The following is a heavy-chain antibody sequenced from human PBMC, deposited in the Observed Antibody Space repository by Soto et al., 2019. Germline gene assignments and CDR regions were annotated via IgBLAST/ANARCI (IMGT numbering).Heavy chain of an antibody. CDR3: AKDLGDWGYGMDV. CDR2: ISGSGGST. Sequence: EVQLLESGGGLVQPGGSLRLSCAASGFTFSSYAMSWVRQAPGKGLEWVSVISGSGGSTNYADSVKGRFTISRDNSKNTLYLQMTSLRAEDTGVYYCAKDLGDWGYGMDVWGQGTTVTVSS. CDR1: GFTFSSYA. V-gene: IGHV3-23*01. D-gene: IGHD7-27*01. J-gene: IGHJ6*02.